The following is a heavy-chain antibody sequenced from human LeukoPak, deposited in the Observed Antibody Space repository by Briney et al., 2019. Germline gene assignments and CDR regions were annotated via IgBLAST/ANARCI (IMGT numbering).Heavy chain of an antibody. Sequence: GGSLRLSCAASGFTFDDYAMHWVRQAPGKGLEWVSGISWNSGSIGYADSVKGRFTISRDNAKNSLYLQMNSLRVEDTALYYCAKNPRYYDSSGYYYMDYWGQGTLVTVSS. CDR1: GFTFDDYA. CDR2: ISWNSGSI. J-gene: IGHJ4*02. D-gene: IGHD3-22*01. V-gene: IGHV3-9*01. CDR3: AKNPRYYDSSGYYYMDY.